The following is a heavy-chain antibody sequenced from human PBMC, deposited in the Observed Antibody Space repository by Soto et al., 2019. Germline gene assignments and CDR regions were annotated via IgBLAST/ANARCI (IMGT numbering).Heavy chain of an antibody. D-gene: IGHD4-17*01. CDR1: GYSYTTYG. V-gene: IGHV1-18*01. Sequence: QVQLVQSGAEVKKPGASVKVSCKPSGYSYTTYGISWVRQAPGQGLEWMGWMNSNSGKTDYAQKFQGRVTMTTDTFTRTAYMDLRSLTSDDAAVYFYVSDRLTVTGTKCFDYWGQGTLVTVSS. CDR2: MNSNSGKT. CDR3: VSDRLTVTGTKCFDY. J-gene: IGHJ4*02.